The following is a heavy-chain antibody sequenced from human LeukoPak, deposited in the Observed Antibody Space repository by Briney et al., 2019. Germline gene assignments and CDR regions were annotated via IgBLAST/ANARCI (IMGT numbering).Heavy chain of an antibody. V-gene: IGHV1-69*06. J-gene: IGHJ4*02. CDR2: IVPIFGRT. CDR1: GGTFSTSS. Sequence: ASVKVSCKASGGTFSTSSISWVRQAPGQGLEWMGDIVPIFGRTNYAQNFQGRVSITADRSTSTAYMELNSLRFEDTAVYYCARQYSGSPDWGQGSLVTVSS. D-gene: IGHD1-26*01. CDR3: ARQYSGSPD.